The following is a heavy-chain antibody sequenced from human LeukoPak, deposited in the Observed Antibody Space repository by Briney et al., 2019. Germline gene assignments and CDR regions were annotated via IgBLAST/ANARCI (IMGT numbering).Heavy chain of an antibody. CDR1: GYTFTSNG. D-gene: IGHD3-22*01. J-gene: IGHJ4*02. CDR2: ISAYNGNT. Sequence: ASVKVSCKASGYTFTSNGISWVRQAPGQGLEWMGWISAYNGNTNYEQKLQGRVTMTTDTSTSTAYMELRSLRSDDTAVYYCARRGGIGYYYDSSGYYSYFDYWGQGTLVTASS. V-gene: IGHV1-18*01. CDR3: ARRGGIGYYYDSSGYYSYFDY.